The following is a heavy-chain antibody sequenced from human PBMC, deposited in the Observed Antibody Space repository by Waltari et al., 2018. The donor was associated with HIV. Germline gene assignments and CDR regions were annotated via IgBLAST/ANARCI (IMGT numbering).Heavy chain of an antibody. D-gene: IGHD2-21*02. CDR3: ASIAYCGGDCYPRGMDV. CDR2: IESGGST. J-gene: IGHJ6*02. Sequence: EVQLVESGGGLVQPGGSLRLSCAASGFTVSSNYMSWVRQAPGKGLAGVSVIESGGSTYYADSVKGRLTISRDNSKNTLYLQMNSLRAEDTAVYYCASIAYCGGDCYPRGMDVWGQGTTVTVSS. CDR1: GFTVSSNY. V-gene: IGHV3-66*01.